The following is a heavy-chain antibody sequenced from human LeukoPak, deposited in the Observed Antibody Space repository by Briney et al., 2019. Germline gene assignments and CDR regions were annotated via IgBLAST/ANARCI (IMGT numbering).Heavy chain of an antibody. CDR2: IYYSGST. V-gene: IGHV4-39*07. J-gene: IGHJ4*02. D-gene: IGHD1-1*01. CDR3: AGVESAGADFDY. Sequence: SETLSLTCTVSGGSISSSSYYWGWIRQPPGKGLEWIGSIYYSGSTYYNPSLKSRVTISVDTSKNQFSLKLSSVTAADTAVYYCAGVESAGADFDYWGQGTLVTVSS. CDR1: GGSISSSSYY.